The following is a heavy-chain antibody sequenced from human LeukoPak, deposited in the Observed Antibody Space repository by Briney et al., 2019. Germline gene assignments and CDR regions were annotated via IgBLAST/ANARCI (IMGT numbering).Heavy chain of an antibody. CDR1: GFTFSTFA. V-gene: IGHV3-23*01. CDR3: AKTTFSLSYFDY. D-gene: IGHD6-6*01. J-gene: IGHJ4*02. CDR2: IFPSGGEI. Sequence: GGSLRLSCAASGFTFSTFAMIWVRQPPGKGLEWVSSIFPSGGEIHYADSVRGRFTISRDNSKSTLSLQMNSLRAEDTAIYYCAKTTFSLSYFDYWGQGTLVTVSS.